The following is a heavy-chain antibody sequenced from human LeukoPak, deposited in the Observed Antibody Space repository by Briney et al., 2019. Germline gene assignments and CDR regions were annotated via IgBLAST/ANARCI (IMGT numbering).Heavy chain of an antibody. V-gene: IGHV1-2*02. CDR2: ITPSGGT. Sequence: ASVKVSCKASGYTSTSYAMHWVRQAPGQGLEWMGWITPSGGTNYPQKFRGRVAITRDTSITTAYMDLSRLTSDDTAVYYCARDRYGDGFAHFDYWGQGALVTVSS. D-gene: IGHD5-24*01. CDR1: GYTSTSYA. J-gene: IGHJ4*02. CDR3: ARDRYGDGFAHFDY.